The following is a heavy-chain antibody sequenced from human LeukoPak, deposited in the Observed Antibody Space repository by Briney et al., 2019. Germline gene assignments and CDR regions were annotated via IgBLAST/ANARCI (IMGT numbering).Heavy chain of an antibody. CDR1: GGSISSSNW. CDR3: ARVYYDILTGYYGMDV. J-gene: IGHJ6*04. CDR2: IYHSGST. Sequence: SGTLSLTCAVSGGSISSSNWWSWVRQPPGKGLEWIGEIYHSGSTNYNPSLKSRVTISVDKSKNQFSLKLSSVTAADTAAYYCARVYYDILTGYYGMDVWGKGTTVTVSS. D-gene: IGHD3-9*01. V-gene: IGHV4-4*02.